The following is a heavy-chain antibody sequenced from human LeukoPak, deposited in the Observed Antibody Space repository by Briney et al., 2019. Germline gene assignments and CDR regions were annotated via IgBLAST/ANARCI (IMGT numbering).Heavy chain of an antibody. CDR2: IYDYGTT. D-gene: IGHD6-13*01. Sequence: PSETLSLTCTVSGGSISSYYWTWVRQRPGKGLEWIGYIYDYGTTNYNPSLKSQVTISVDTSKNQFSLSLTSVTAADTAVYYCARGIRYGNDFWGQGTLVTVSS. CDR3: ARGIRYGNDF. J-gene: IGHJ4*02. CDR1: GGSISSYY. V-gene: IGHV4-59*01.